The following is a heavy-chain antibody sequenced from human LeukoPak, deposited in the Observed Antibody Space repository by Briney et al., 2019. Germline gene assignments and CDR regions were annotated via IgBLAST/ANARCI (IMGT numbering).Heavy chain of an antibody. J-gene: IGHJ4*02. CDR2: IIPILGIA. Sequence: ASVKVSCKASGGTFSSYAISWVRQAPGQGLEWMGRIIPILGIANYAQKFQGRVTITADKSTSTAYMELSSLRSEDTAVYYCARDPYYYDSSGYHYRPTRDYWGQGTLVTVSS. D-gene: IGHD3-22*01. V-gene: IGHV1-69*04. CDR1: GGTFSSYA. CDR3: ARDPYYYDSSGYHYRPTRDY.